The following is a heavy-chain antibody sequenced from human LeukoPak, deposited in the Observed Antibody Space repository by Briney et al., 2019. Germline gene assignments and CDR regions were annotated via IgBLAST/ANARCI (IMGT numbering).Heavy chain of an antibody. J-gene: IGHJ4*02. V-gene: IGHV5-51*01. CDR1: GYNFTSYW. CDR2: IYSGDSDT. Sequence: GESLKIPRKGSGYNFTSYWIGWVRQIPGKGLEWMGNIYSGDSDTRYSPPFQGQVTISADKSISSVYLQWSSLKAADTAMYYCVRFCSGSDCPMPSFDYWGQGTLVTVSS. CDR3: VRFCSGSDCPMPSFDY. D-gene: IGHD2-21*02.